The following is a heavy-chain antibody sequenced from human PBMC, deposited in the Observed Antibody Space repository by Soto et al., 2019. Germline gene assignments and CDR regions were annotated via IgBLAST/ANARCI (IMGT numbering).Heavy chain of an antibody. V-gene: IGHV1-3*01. D-gene: IGHD3-3*01. CDR1: GYTFTSYA. CDR2: INAGNGNT. CDR3: ARGSLSVLEWLLPAGVWFDP. J-gene: IGHJ5*02. Sequence: ASVKVSCKASGYTFTSYAMHWVRQAPGQRLEWMGWINAGNGNTKYSQKFQGRVTITRDTSASTAYMELSSLRSEDTAVYYCARGSLSVLEWLLPAGVWFDPWGQGTLVTVSS.